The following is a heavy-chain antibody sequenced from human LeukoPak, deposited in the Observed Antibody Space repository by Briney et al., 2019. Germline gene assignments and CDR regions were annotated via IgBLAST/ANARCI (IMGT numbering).Heavy chain of an antibody. V-gene: IGHV3-23*01. Sequence: GGSLSLSCAASGFTFSSHAMSWVRQAPGKGLEWVSGISNSGGATYYAESVKGRFTISRDNSNNTLFLQMDSLRADDSGVYYCATGHSYGYDYWGQGVLVTVSS. CDR2: ISNSGGAT. J-gene: IGHJ4*02. CDR3: ATGHSYGYDY. CDR1: GFTFSSHA. D-gene: IGHD5-18*01.